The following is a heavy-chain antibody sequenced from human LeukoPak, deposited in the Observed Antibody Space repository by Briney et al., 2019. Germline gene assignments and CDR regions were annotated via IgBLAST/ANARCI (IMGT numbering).Heavy chain of an antibody. J-gene: IGHJ4*02. V-gene: IGHV3-74*01. CDR2: MNGDGTTR. CDR3: ARAGNYYFDS. CDR1: GFTFSTSW. Sequence: QSGGSLRLSCAASGFTFSTSWMHWVHQGPGKGLVWVSRMNGDGTTRDYADSVKGRFTISRDNAKNTLFLEMNSLRAEDTATYFCARAGNYYFDSWGQGTLVTVSS.